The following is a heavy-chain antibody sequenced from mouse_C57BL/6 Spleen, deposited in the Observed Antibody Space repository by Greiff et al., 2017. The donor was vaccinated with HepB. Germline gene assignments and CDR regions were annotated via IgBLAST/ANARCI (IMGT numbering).Heavy chain of an antibody. CDR2: IYPRDGST. Sequence: QVQLKESDAELVKPGASVKISCKVSGYTFTDHTIHWMKQRPEQGLEWIGYIYPRDGSTKYNEKFKGKATLTADKYSSTAYMQLNSLTSEDSAVYFCARKRTAQATADYFDYWGQGTTLTVSS. CDR1: GYTFTDHT. CDR3: ARKRTAQATADYFDY. J-gene: IGHJ2*01. D-gene: IGHD3-2*02. V-gene: IGHV1-78*01.